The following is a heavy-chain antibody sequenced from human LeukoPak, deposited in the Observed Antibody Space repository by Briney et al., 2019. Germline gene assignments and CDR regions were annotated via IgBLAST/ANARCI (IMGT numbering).Heavy chain of an antibody. J-gene: IGHJ6*03. CDR2: IYHSGST. D-gene: IGHD6-13*01. CDR1: GGSISSGGYS. CDR3: AREVAAAALYYYYYMDV. V-gene: IGHV4-30-2*01. Sequence: PSETLSLTCAVSGGSISSGGYSWSWIRQPPGKGLEWIGYIYHSGSTYYNPSLKSRVTISVDRSKNQFSLKLSSVTAADTAVYYCAREVAAAALYYYYYMDVWGKGTTVTVSS.